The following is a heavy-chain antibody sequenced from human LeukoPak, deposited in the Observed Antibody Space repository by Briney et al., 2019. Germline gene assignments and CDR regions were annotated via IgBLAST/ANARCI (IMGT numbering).Heavy chain of an antibody. CDR3: AGGRTDIVVVPATLRSYYFDY. J-gene: IGHJ4*02. CDR2: IIPIFGTA. V-gene: IGHV1-69*06. D-gene: IGHD2-2*01. CDR1: GGTFSSYA. Sequence: GASVKVSCKASGGTFSSYAISWVRQAPGQGLEWMGGIIPIFGTANYAQKFQGRVTTTADKATSTAYMELSSLRSEDTAVYYCAGGRTDIVVVPATLRSYYFDYWGQGTLVTVSS.